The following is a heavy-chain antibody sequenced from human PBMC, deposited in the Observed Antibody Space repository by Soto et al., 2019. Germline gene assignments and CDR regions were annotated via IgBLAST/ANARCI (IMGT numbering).Heavy chain of an antibody. Sequence: ASVKVSCKASGYTFTSYAMHWVRQAPGQRLEWMGWINAGNGNTKYSQKFQGRVTITRDTSASTAYMELSSLRPEDTAVYYCARGLRFLEWLLFDYWGQGTLVTVSS. J-gene: IGHJ4*02. V-gene: IGHV1-3*01. CDR1: GYTFTSYA. CDR3: ARGLRFLEWLLFDY. CDR2: INAGNGNT. D-gene: IGHD3-3*01.